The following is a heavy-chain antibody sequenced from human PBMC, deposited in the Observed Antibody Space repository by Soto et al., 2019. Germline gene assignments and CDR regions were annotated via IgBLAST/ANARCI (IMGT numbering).Heavy chain of an antibody. CDR1: GFTFSTYS. Sequence: EVQLLESGGGLVQPGGSLRLSCAASGFTFSTYSMTWVRQAPGKGLEWVSTIRDSGHSTHYADSVRGRFAISRDNSKNTLFLQMNSLRAEDTAVYYCARVKAQNLSSGWYGGDDIWGQGTMVTVSS. J-gene: IGHJ3*02. V-gene: IGHV3-23*01. D-gene: IGHD6-19*01. CDR2: IRDSGHST. CDR3: ARVKAQNLSSGWYGGDDI.